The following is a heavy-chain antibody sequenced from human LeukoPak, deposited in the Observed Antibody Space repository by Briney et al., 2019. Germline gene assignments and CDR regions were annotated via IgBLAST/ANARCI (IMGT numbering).Heavy chain of an antibody. V-gene: IGHV3-30*02. CDR1: VFTFSSYG. D-gene: IGHD3-9*01. CDR3: AKDKGFLTGYFDY. J-gene: IGHJ4*02. CDR2: IRYDGSDK. Sequence: GGSLRLSCAGSVFTFSSYGMHWVRQAPGKGLEWVAFIRYDGSDKYYADSVKGRFTISRDNSKNTLYLQMNSLRAEDTAVYYCAKDKGFLTGYFDYWGQGTLVTVSS.